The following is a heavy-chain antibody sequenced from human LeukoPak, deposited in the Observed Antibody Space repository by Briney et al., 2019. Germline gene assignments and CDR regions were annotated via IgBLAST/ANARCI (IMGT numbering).Heavy chain of an antibody. Sequence: ASVKVSCKASGGTFSSYAISWVRQATGQGLEWMGWMNPNSGNTGYAQKFQGRVTMTRNTSISTANMELSSLRSEDTAVYYCARVLWRGSYLYWGQGTLVTVSS. CDR2: MNPNSGNT. CDR1: GGTFSSYA. V-gene: IGHV1-8*02. CDR3: ARVLWRGSYLY. J-gene: IGHJ4*02. D-gene: IGHD1-26*01.